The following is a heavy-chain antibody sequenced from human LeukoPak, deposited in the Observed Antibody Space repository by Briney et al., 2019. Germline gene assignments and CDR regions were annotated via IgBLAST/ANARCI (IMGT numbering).Heavy chain of an antibody. D-gene: IGHD3-10*01. V-gene: IGHV4-4*02. CDR1: GGSISSSNW. CDR3: ARDAGMDGDY. CDR2: IYHSGST. Sequence: PSETLSLTCAVSGGSISSSNWWSWVRQPPGKGLEWIGEIYHSGSTNYNPSLKSRVTISIDLSKSQFSLKLSSVTAADTAVYYCARDAGMDGDYWGQGTLVTVSS. J-gene: IGHJ4*02.